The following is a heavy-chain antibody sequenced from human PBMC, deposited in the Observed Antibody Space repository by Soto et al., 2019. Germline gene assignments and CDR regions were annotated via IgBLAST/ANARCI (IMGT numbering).Heavy chain of an antibody. J-gene: IGHJ4*02. Sequence: PGGSLRLSCAASGFTFSSYGMHWVRQAPGKGLEWVAVIWYDGSNKYYADSVKGRFTISRDNSKNTLYLQMNSLRAEDTAVYYCARDGGARRDGYNFFDYWGQGTLVTVSS. CDR2: IWYDGSNK. D-gene: IGHD5-12*01. V-gene: IGHV3-33*01. CDR3: ARDGGARRDGYNFFDY. CDR1: GFTFSSYG.